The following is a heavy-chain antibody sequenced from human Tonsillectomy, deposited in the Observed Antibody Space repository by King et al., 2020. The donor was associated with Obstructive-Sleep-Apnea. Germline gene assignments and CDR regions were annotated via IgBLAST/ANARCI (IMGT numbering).Heavy chain of an antibody. D-gene: IGHD2-21*01. Sequence: VQLVESGGGVVQPGRSLRLSCAASGFSFSSYTMYWVRQAPGKGLEWVSLISDNGNNKFYAVSVEGRFAISRDNSRDTLYLQMNSLRAEDTAVYYCARDNCGDNPPFYGMDVWGRGTTVTVSS. CDR3: ARDNCGDNPPFYGMDV. CDR2: ISDNGNNK. CDR1: GFSFSSYT. V-gene: IGHV3-30*09. J-gene: IGHJ6*02.